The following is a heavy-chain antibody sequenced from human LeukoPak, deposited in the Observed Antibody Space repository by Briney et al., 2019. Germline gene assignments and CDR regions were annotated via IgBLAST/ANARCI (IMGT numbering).Heavy chain of an antibody. CDR1: GGSISRSY. CDR3: ARARRGYSGYDPGRFDP. J-gene: IGHJ5*02. V-gene: IGHV4-4*07. CDR2: IYGSGTI. D-gene: IGHD5-12*01. Sequence: SETLSLTCTVSGGSISRSYWSWMRQPAGKGPEWIGRIYGSGTITYNPSLESRVTMSVDTSKNQFSLKLRSVTAADTAVYYCARARRGYSGYDPGRFDPWGQGTLVTVSS.